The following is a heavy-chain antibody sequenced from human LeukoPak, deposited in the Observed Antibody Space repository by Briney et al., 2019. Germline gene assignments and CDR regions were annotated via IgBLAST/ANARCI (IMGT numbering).Heavy chain of an antibody. CDR3: ARDRRPGAREFDY. D-gene: IGHD1-26*01. V-gene: IGHV4-30-2*01. J-gene: IGHJ4*02. CDR2: IYHSGST. Sequence: TSETLSLTCAVSGGSISSGGYSWSWIRRPPGKGLEWIGYIYHSGSTYYNPSLKSRVTISVDRSKNQFSLKLSSVTAADTAVYYCARDRRPGAREFDYWGQGTLVTVSS. CDR1: GGSISSGGYS.